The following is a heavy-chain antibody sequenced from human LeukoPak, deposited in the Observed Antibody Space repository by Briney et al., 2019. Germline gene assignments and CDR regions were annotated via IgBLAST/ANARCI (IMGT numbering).Heavy chain of an antibody. CDR1: GYSISSGYY. D-gene: IGHD1-26*01. J-gene: IGHJ4*02. Sequence: PSETLSLTCAVSGYSISSGYYWGWIRQPPGKGLEWIGSIYHSGSTYYNPSLKSRVTISVDTSKNQFSLKLSSVTAADTAVYYCARDPRGSCGFGYWGQGTLVTVSS. CDR3: ARDPRGSCGFGY. CDR2: IYHSGST. V-gene: IGHV4-38-2*02.